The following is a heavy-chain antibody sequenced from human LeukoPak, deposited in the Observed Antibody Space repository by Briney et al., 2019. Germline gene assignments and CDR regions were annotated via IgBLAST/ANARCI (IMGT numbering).Heavy chain of an antibody. J-gene: IGHJ4*02. CDR3: ARRGPYFDY. CDR1: GFIFSNHG. D-gene: IGHD3-10*01. V-gene: IGHV3-21*05. CDR2: ISSTSADI. Sequence: GGSLRLSCTASGFIFSNHGMNWVRQAPGKGLEWISYISSTSADIYYVDSVKGRSTISRDNAKNSLYLQMNSLRAEDTAIYYCARRGPYFDYWGQGILVTVSS.